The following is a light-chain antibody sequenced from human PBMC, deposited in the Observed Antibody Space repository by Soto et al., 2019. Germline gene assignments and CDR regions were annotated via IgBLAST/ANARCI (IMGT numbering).Light chain of an antibody. CDR1: QSVSSNY. CDR2: GAS. V-gene: IGKV3-20*01. J-gene: IGKJ2*01. Sequence: EIVLTQSPGTLSLPPGERATLSCRASQSVSSNYLAWYQQKPGQAPRLLIYGASSRATGIPDRFSGSGSGTDFTLTISRLEPEDFAVYYCQQYGSSSYTFGQGTKVDIK. CDR3: QQYGSSSYT.